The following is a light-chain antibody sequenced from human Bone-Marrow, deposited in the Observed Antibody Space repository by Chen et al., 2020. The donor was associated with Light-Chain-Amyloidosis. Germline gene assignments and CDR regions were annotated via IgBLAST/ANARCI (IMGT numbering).Light chain of an antibody. Sequence: QSALTQPASVSGSPGQSITISCTGTSSDVGGDNHVSWYQQPPDKAPKLMIYAVTNRPSWFPDRFSGSKSDNTASLTISGLQTEDEADYFCSSYTITNTLVFGSGTRVTVL. CDR2: AVT. CDR1: SSDVGGDNH. CDR3: SSYTITNTLV. V-gene: IGLV2-14*01. J-gene: IGLJ1*01.